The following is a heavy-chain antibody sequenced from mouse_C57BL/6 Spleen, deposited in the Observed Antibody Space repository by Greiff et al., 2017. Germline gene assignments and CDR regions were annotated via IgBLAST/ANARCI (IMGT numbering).Heavy chain of an antibody. J-gene: IGHJ2*01. V-gene: IGHV1-26*01. CDR1: GYTFTDYY. CDR3: ARSGTAQATDYFDY. D-gene: IGHD3-2*02. Sequence: VQLQQSGPELVKPGASVKISCKASGYTFTDYYMNWVKQSHGKSLEWIGDINPNNGGTSYNQKFKGKATLTVDKSSSTAYMALRSLTSEDSAVYYCARSGTAQATDYFDYWGQGTTLTVSS. CDR2: INPNNGGT.